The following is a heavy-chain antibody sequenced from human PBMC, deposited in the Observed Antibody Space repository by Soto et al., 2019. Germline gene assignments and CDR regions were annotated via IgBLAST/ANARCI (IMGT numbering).Heavy chain of an antibody. V-gene: IGHV1-46*01. D-gene: IGHD1-1*01. CDR2: INPSGGST. CDR3: ARGSARPSGKRAANWQAWIPTRSWFDP. CDR1: GYTFTSYY. J-gene: IGHJ5*02. Sequence: ASVKVSCKASGYTFTSYYMHLVRQAPGQGLEWMGIINPSGGSTSYAQKFQGRVTMTRDTSTSTVYMELSSLRSEDTAVYYCARGSARPSGKRAANWQAWIPTRSWFDPWGQGTLVTVSS.